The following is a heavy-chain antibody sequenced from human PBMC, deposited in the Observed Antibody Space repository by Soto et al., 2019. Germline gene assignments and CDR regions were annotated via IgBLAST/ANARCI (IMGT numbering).Heavy chain of an antibody. CDR2: IYYSGST. J-gene: IGHJ4*02. V-gene: IGHV4-59*01. Sequence: PSETLSLTCTVSGGSISSYYWSWIRQPPGKGLEWIGYIYYSGSTNYSPSLKSRVTISVDTSKNQFSLKLSSVTAADTAVYYCARAITIFGVVIFDYWGQGTLVTVSS. D-gene: IGHD3-3*01. CDR3: ARAITIFGVVIFDY. CDR1: GGSISSYY.